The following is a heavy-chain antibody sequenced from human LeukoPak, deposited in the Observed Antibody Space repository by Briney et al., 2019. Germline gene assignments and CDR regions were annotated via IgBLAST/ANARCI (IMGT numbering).Heavy chain of an antibody. Sequence: SETLSLTCAVYGGSFSGYYWSWIRQSPGKGLEWIAEISQNGDSNYNMSLKSRVTISLDKSKNQVSLKLNSVTAAVTTVYYCARALGAFDIWGQGTMVTVSS. CDR1: GGSFSGYY. J-gene: IGHJ3*02. CDR2: ISQNGDS. V-gene: IGHV4-34*01. CDR3: ARALGAFDI.